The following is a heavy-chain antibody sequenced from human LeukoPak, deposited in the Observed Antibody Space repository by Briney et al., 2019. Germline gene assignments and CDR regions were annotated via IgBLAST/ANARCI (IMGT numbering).Heavy chain of an antibody. J-gene: IGHJ5*02. CDR3: ARDGIAAAGTGWDWFDP. V-gene: IGHV4-30-4*07. CDR2: IYYSGST. D-gene: IGHD6-13*01. Sequence: PSETLSLTCTVSGGSISSGGYSWSWLRQPPGKGLEWIGYIYYSGSTYYNPSLKSRVTISVDTSKNQFSLKLSSVTAADTAVYYCARDGIAAAGTGWDWFDPWGQGTLVTVSS. CDR1: GGSISSGGYS.